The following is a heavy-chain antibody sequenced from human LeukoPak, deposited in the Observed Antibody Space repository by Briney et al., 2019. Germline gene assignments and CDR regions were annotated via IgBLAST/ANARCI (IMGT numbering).Heavy chain of an antibody. V-gene: IGHV3-11*04. D-gene: IGHD3-16*02. Sequence: GGSLRLSCAASGFTFSDYYMSWIRQAPGKGLEWVSYISSSGSTIYYADSVKGRFTISRDNAKNSLYLQMNSLRAEDTAVYYCARDHDYVWGSYRKTLTLDYWGQGTLVTVSS. CDR2: ISSSGSTI. CDR1: GFTFSDYY. CDR3: ARDHDYVWGSYRKTLTLDY. J-gene: IGHJ4*02.